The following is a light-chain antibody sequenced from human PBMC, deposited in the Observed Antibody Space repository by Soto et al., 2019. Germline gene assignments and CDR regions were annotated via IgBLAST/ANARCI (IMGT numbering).Light chain of an antibody. V-gene: IGLV2-23*02. Sequence: QSVLTQPASVSGSPGQSLTISCTGTSSDVGSYNLVSWYQQHPGKAPKLMIYEVSKRPSGVSNRFSGSKSGNTAYLTISGLQAEDEADYYCCSYAGSSTYVFGTGTKVTVL. J-gene: IGLJ1*01. CDR2: EVS. CDR3: CSYAGSSTYV. CDR1: SSDVGSYNL.